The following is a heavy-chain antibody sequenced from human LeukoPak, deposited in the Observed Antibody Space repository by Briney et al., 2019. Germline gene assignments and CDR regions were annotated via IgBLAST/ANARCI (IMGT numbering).Heavy chain of an antibody. CDR2: INWNGGST. Sequence: RGSLRLSCAASGFTFDDYGMSWVRQVSGKGLEWVSGINWNGGSTGYADSVKGRFTISRDNAKHSLYLQMSSLRAEDTALYYCARWASKGGMDVWGKGTTVTVSS. D-gene: IGHD3-16*01. J-gene: IGHJ6*04. CDR3: ARWASKGGMDV. CDR1: GFTFDDYG. V-gene: IGHV3-20*04.